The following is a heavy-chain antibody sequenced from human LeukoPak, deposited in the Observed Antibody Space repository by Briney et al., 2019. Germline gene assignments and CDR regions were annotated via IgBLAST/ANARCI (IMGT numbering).Heavy chain of an antibody. CDR3: ARGRGNYDFWSGYLDY. V-gene: IGHV4-59*12. Sequence: PSETLSLTCTVSGGSISSYYWSWIRQPPGKGLEWIGYIYYSGSTNYNPSLKSRVTISVDTSKNQFSLKLSSVTAADTAVYYCARGRGNYDFWSGYLDYWGQGTLVTVSS. J-gene: IGHJ4*02. CDR2: IYYSGST. CDR1: GGSISSYY. D-gene: IGHD3-3*01.